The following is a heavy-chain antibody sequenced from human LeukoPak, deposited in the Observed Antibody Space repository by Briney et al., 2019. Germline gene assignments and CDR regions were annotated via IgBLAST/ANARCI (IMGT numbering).Heavy chain of an antibody. Sequence: PSETLSLTCTVSGGSISSGSYCWSWIRQPAGKGLEWIGRIYTSGSTNYNPSLKSRVTISVDTSKYQFSLKLSSVTAADTAVYYCARQAGVVTPFDYWGQGTLVTVSS. V-gene: IGHV4-61*02. CDR2: IYTSGST. D-gene: IGHD3-3*01. CDR1: GGSISSGSYC. J-gene: IGHJ4*02. CDR3: ARQAGVVTPFDY.